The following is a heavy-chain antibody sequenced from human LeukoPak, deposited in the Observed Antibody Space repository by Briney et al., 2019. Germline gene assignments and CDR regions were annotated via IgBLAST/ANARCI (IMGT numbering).Heavy chain of an antibody. CDR1: GGSISSFY. V-gene: IGHV4-4*07. J-gene: IGHJ4*02. CDR2: IYSTGTT. CDR3: ARHSHFAY. Sequence: PSETLSLTCTVSGGSISSFYWSWIRQPAGKGLEWIGRIYSTGTTNYNPSLKSRVTLSVDTSKNQFSLKLSSVTAADTAVYYCARHSHFAYWGRGTLVTVSS.